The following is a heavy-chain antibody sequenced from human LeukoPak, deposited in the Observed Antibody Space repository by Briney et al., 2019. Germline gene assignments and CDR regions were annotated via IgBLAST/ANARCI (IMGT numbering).Heavy chain of an antibody. CDR3: AREWSQFGELPDY. CDR1: GFTFSNHW. D-gene: IGHD3-10*01. V-gene: IGHV3-74*01. CDR2: TKSDGSST. J-gene: IGHJ4*02. Sequence: GGSLRLSCAASGFTFSNHWMHWVRQAPGKGLVWVSRTKSDGSSTTYADSVKGRFTISRDNAKNTLYLQMSSLRPEDTAVYYCAREWSQFGELPDYWGQGTLVTVSS.